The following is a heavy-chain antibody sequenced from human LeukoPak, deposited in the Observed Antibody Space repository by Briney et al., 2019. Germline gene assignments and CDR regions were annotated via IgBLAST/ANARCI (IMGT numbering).Heavy chain of an antibody. CDR1: GGSISSGNCY. J-gene: IGHJ4*02. CDR2: IYYTGST. D-gene: IGHD3-10*01. CDR3: ARRYYYDSGSYLYFFDF. Sequence: NASETLSLTCTVSGGSISSGNCYWGWIRQPPGKALEWIGSIYYTGSTNYNPSLKSRVTISVDTSKNQFSLKLRSVTAADTAVYYCARRYYYDSGSYLYFFDFWGQGTLVTVSS. V-gene: IGHV4-39*01.